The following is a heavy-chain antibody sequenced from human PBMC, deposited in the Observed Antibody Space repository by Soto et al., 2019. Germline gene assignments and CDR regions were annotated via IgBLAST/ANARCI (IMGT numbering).Heavy chain of an antibody. Sequence: QVQLVQSGAEVKKPGSSVKVSCKASGGTFSSYTISWVRQAPGQGLEWMGRISPILGIANDAQKFQGRVTNTADKSTSPAYMKLSSLRSQDTAVYYCARYLTYDSSGSEIVLGYGMDVWGQGTTVTVSS. CDR1: GGTFSSYT. D-gene: IGHD3-22*01. CDR2: ISPILGIA. CDR3: ARYLTYDSSGSEIVLGYGMDV. J-gene: IGHJ6*02. V-gene: IGHV1-69*02.